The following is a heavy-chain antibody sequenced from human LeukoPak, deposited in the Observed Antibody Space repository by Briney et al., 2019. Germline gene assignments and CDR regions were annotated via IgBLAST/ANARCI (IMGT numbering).Heavy chain of an antibody. CDR3: ARDGSGSGANKEWFDH. CDR2: INPNSGGT. D-gene: IGHD1-26*01. J-gene: IGHJ5*02. CDR1: GYTFTGYY. V-gene: IGHV1-2*02. Sequence: ASVKVSCKASGYTFTGYYMHWVRQAPGQGLEWMGWINPNSGGTNYAQKFQGRVTMTRDTSISTAYMELSRLRSDDTAVYYCARDGSGSGANKEWFDHWGQGTLVTVSS.